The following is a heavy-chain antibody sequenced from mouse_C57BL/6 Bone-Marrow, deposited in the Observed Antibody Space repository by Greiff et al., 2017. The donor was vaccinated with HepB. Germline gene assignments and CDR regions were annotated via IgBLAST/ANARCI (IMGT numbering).Heavy chain of an antibody. V-gene: IGHV1-76*01. D-gene: IGHD2-4*01. J-gene: IGHJ2*01. CDR1: GYTFTDYY. CDR2: IYPGSGNT. Sequence: QVQLQQSGAELVRPGASVKLSCKASGYTFTDYYINWVKQRPGQGLEWIARIYPGSGNTYYNEKFKGKATLTAEKSSSTAYMQLSSLTSEDSAVYFCARRRGDYPYYFDYWGQGTTLTVSS. CDR3: ARRRGDYPYYFDY.